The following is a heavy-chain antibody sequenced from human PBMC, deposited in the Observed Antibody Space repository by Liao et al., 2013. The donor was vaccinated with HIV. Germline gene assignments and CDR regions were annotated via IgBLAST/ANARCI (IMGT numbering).Heavy chain of an antibody. V-gene: IGHV4-61*02. J-gene: IGHJ6*03. D-gene: IGHD1-1*01. Sequence: QVQLQESGPGLVKPSQTLSLTCTVSGGSVSSYNYYWNWIRQPAGKGLEWIGRIYISGSTNYNPSLKSRVTISVDTSKNQFSLKVSSVTAADTAVYYCAREGDATYYYSYYYMDVWGKGTTVTVSS. CDR1: GGSVSSYNYY. CDR2: IYISGST. CDR3: AREGDATYYYSYYYMDV.